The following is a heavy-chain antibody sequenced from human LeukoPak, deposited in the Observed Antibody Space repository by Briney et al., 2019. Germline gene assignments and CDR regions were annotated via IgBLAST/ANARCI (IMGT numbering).Heavy chain of an antibody. CDR1: GFTFSTYV. D-gene: IGHD1-7*01. CDR2: ITGGGDFT. Sequence: GGSLRLSCAASGFTFSTYVMTWVRQAPGKGLEWVSSITGGGDFTYYADSVKGRFTISRDSSKNTLYLQMNSLRAGDTAIYYCARARGNYWFDYWGQGALVTVSS. V-gene: IGHV3-23*01. J-gene: IGHJ4*02. CDR3: ARARGNYWFDY.